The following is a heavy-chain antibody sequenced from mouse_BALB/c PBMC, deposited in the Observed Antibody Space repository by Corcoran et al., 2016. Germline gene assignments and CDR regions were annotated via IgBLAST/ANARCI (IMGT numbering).Heavy chain of an antibody. CDR2: ISCYNGAT. CDR3: ARYHFDY. CDR1: GYSITGYY. Sequence: LVKTGASVTISCKASGYSITGYYMHWVKQSHGKSLEWIRYISCYNGATSYNQKFKGKATFTVTTSSSTAYMQFNSLTSEDSAVYYCARYHFDYWGQGTTLTVSS. V-gene: IGHV1S34*01. J-gene: IGHJ2*01.